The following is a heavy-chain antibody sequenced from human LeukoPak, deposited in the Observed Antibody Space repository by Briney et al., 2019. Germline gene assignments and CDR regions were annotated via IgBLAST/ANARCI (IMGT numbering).Heavy chain of an antibody. J-gene: IGHJ5*02. CDR2: ISSSGSTI. D-gene: IGHD5-18*01. V-gene: IGHV3-48*03. CDR1: GFTFSSYE. CDR3: ARLIQLWLRGNWFDP. Sequence: GGSLRLSCAASGFTFSSYEMNWVRQAPGKGLEWVSYISSSGSTIYYADSVKGRFTISRDNAKNSLYLQMNSLRAEDTAVYYCARLIQLWLRGNWFDPWGQGTLVTVSS.